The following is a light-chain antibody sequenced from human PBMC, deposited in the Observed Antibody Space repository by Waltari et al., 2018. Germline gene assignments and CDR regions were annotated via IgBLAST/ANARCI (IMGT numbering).Light chain of an antibody. CDR3: QQSYSTPPT. CDR1: QSISND. Sequence: DIQMTQSPSSLSAYVGDRVTITCRASQSISNDLNWYQQKTGKAPKHLLSGTSNLQSGVPSGFSGSASGTDFTLTINSLQPLDSATYYCQQSYSTPPTFGGGPRWRS. J-gene: IGKJ4*01. V-gene: IGKV1-39*01. CDR2: GTS.